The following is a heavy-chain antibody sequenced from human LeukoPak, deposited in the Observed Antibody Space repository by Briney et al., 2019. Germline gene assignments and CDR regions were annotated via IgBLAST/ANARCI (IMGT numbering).Heavy chain of an antibody. Sequence: GGSLRLSCVASGFTFSNYWMHWVRQAPGKGLVWVSRINSDGSITSYADSVKGRFTISRDNAKNTLYLQMNSLRAEDTAVYFCTSDRPHNFDSGSYWYYFDSWGQGTLVTVSS. J-gene: IGHJ4*02. CDR1: GFTFSNYW. D-gene: IGHD3-10*01. CDR3: TSDRPHNFDSGSYWYYFDS. V-gene: IGHV3-74*01. CDR2: INSDGSIT.